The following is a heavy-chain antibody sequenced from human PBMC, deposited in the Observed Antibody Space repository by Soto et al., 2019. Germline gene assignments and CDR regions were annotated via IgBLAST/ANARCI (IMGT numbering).Heavy chain of an antibody. CDR1: GFTFSSYS. CDR2: ISSSSSYI. D-gene: IGHD5-12*01. Sequence: EVQLVESGGGLVKPGGSLRLSCAASGFTFSSYSMNWVRQAPGKGLEWVSSISSSSSYIYYADSVKGRFTISRDNAKNSLYLQMNSLRAEDTAVYSCAREEWLRAFAIWGQGTMVTVSS. CDR3: AREEWLRAFAI. J-gene: IGHJ3*02. V-gene: IGHV3-21*01.